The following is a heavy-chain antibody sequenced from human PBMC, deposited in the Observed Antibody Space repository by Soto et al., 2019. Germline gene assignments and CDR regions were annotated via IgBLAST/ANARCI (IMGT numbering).Heavy chain of an antibody. J-gene: IGHJ4*02. CDR3: AKDGGYCSSTSCRSVLDY. CDR2: ILYDGSNK. D-gene: IGHD2-2*03. V-gene: IGHV3-30*18. Sequence: QVQLVESGGGVVQPGRSLRLSCAASGFTFSSYGMHWVRQAPGKGLEWVAVILYDGSNKYYADSVKGRFTISRDNSKNTLSLQMNSLRAGSTAVYYCAKDGGYCSSTSCRSVLDYWGQGTLVTVSS. CDR1: GFTFSSYG.